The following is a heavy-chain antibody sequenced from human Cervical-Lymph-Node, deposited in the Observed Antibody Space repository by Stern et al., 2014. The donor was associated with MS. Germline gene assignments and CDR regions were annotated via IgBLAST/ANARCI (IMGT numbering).Heavy chain of an antibody. Sequence: QVQLVQSGAEVKKPGASVKVSCKASGYTFSSHYIHWVRQAPGQGLERMGIINPSGGSTSYAHKFQGSGTMTRDTSTSTVYMQMSSLRSEDTAVYYCAREDIVVVEATTNPGGYFDYWGQGTLVTVSS. J-gene: IGHJ4*02. CDR1: GYTFSSHY. V-gene: IGHV1-46*01. CDR3: AREDIVVVEATTNPGGYFDY. CDR2: INPSGGST. D-gene: IGHD2-15*01.